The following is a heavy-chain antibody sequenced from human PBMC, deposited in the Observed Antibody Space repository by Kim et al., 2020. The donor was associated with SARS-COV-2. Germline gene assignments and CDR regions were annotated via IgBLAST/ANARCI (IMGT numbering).Heavy chain of an antibody. CDR3: AREVGYPTSYYYYGMDV. V-gene: IGHV4-61*02. CDR1: GGSISSGSYY. Sequence: SETLSLTCTVSGGSISSGSYYWSWIRQPAGKGLEWIGRIYTSGSTNYNPSLKSRVTISVDTSKNQFSLKLSSVTAADTAVYYCAREVGYPTSYYYYGMDVWGQGTTVTVSS. J-gene: IGHJ6*02. CDR2: IYTSGST. D-gene: IGHD1-1*01.